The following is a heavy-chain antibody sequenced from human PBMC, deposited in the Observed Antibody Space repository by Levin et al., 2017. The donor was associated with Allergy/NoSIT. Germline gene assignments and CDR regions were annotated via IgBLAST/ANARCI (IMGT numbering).Heavy chain of an antibody. D-gene: IGHD3-10*01. Sequence: GGSLRLSCAASGFTFDDYAMHWVRQAPGKGLEWVSGITWNSGGIGYADSVKGRFTISRDNAKNSLYLQMNSLRTEDTALYYCGKGRGATQLHGMDVWGRGTTVTVSS. J-gene: IGHJ6*02. CDR3: GKGRGATQLHGMDV. CDR1: GFTFDDYA. V-gene: IGHV3-9*01. CDR2: ITWNSGGI.